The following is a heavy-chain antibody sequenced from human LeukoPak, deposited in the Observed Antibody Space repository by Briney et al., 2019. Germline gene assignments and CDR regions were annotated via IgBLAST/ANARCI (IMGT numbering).Heavy chain of an antibody. D-gene: IGHD3-10*01. CDR1: GFTFSSFA. V-gene: IGHV3-23*01. CDR3: AKDFSVGVTMIRGPFDP. J-gene: IGHJ5*02. Sequence: GGSLRLSCSASGFTFSSFAMSWVRQDPGKRLEWVSGISGSGGSTYYADSMKGRFTISRDNSKNTLYLQINSLRAEDTAVYYCAKDFSVGVTMIRGPFDPWGQGTLVTVSS. CDR2: ISGSGGST.